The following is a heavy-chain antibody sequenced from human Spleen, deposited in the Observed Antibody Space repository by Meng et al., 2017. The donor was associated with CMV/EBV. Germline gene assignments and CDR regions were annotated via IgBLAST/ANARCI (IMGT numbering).Heavy chain of an antibody. V-gene: IGHV4-61*01. CDR1: GDSVTSGSYY. Sequence: SETLSLTCTVSGDSVTSGSYYWSWIRQPPGKGLEWIGYIYYSGITNYNPSLKSRVTISVDTSKNQLSLRLISVTAADTAVYYCARDGNWGRAFDIWGQGTMVTVSS. D-gene: IGHD7-27*01. CDR2: IYYSGIT. CDR3: ARDGNWGRAFDI. J-gene: IGHJ3*02.